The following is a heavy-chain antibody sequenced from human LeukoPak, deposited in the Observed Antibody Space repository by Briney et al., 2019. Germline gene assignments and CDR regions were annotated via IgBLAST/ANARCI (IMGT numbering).Heavy chain of an antibody. CDR3: ARERPMVRGVTRNNWFDP. D-gene: IGHD3-10*01. Sequence: GSSVKASCKASGGTFSSYATSWVRQAPGQGLEWMGGIIPIFGTANYAQKFQGRVTITADESTSTAYMELSSLRSEDTAVYYCARERPMVRGVTRNNWFDPWGQGTLVTVSS. CDR2: IIPIFGTA. J-gene: IGHJ5*02. V-gene: IGHV1-69*01. CDR1: GGTFSSYA.